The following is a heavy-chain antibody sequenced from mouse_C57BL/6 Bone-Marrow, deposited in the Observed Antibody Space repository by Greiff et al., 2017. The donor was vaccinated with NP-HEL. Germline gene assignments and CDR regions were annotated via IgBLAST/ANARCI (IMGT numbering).Heavy chain of an antibody. CDR3: ARMATVAY. Sequence: EVKLMESGGGLVQPGGSLKLSCAASGFTFSDYYMYWVRQTPEKRLEWVAYISNGGGSTYYPDTVKGRFTISRDNAKNTLYLQMSRLKSEDTAMYYCARMATVAYWGQGTLVTVSA. J-gene: IGHJ3*01. V-gene: IGHV5-12*01. D-gene: IGHD2-3*01. CDR1: GFTFSDYY. CDR2: ISNGGGST.